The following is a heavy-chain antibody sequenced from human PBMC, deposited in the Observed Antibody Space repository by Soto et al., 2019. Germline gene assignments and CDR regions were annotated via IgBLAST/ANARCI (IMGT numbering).Heavy chain of an antibody. D-gene: IGHD1-26*01. V-gene: IGHV3-9*01. CDR3: AKFSGGSYIDY. Sequence: GGSLRLSCAASGFTFDDYAMHWVRQAPGKGLEWVSGISWNSGGIGYADSVKGRFTISRDNAKNSLYLQMNSLRAEDTALYYCAKFSGGSYIDYWGQGTLVTVSS. CDR2: ISWNSGGI. J-gene: IGHJ4*02. CDR1: GFTFDDYA.